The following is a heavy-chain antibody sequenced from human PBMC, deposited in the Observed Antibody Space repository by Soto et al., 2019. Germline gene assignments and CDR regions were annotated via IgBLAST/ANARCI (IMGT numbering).Heavy chain of an antibody. D-gene: IGHD5-18*01. CDR1: GGSISSSSYY. CDR2: IYYSGST. V-gene: IGHV4-39*01. J-gene: IGHJ4*02. CDR3: ARMPPTWIHFDY. Sequence: SETLSLTCTVSGGSISSSSYYWGWIRQPPGKGLEWIGSIYYSGSTYYNPSLKSRVTISVDTSKNQFSLKLSSVTAADTAVYYCARMPPTWIHFDYWGQGTLVTVSS.